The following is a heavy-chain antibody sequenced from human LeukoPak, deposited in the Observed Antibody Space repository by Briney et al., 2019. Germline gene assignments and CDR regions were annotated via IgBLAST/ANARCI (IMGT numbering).Heavy chain of an antibody. V-gene: IGHV1-8*03. D-gene: IGHD3-22*01. CDR3: AREADTYYYDSSGYFGY. CDR1: GYTFTSYD. J-gene: IGHJ4*02. Sequence: ASVKVSCKASGYTFTSYDINWVRQATGQGLEWMGWMNPNSGNTGYAQKFQGRVTITRNTSISTAYMELSSLRSEDTAVYYCAREADTYYYDSSGYFGYWGQGTLVTVSS. CDR2: MNPNSGNT.